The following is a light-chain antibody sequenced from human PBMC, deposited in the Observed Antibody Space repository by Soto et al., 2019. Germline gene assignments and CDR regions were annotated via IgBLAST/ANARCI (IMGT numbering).Light chain of an antibody. V-gene: IGKV3-20*01. J-gene: IGKJ1*01. CDR2: DAS. CDR1: QSVSSSY. CDR3: QQYGSSPWT. Sequence: EIVLTQSPGTLSLSPGERATLSCRASQSVSSSYLAWYQQKPGQAPRLLIYDASTRATGIPDRISGSGSGTDLTLTISRLEPEDFAVYDCQQYGSSPWTFGQGTRVEIQ.